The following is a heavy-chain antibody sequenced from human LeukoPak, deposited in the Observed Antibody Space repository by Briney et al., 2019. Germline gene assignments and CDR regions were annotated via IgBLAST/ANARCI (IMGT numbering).Heavy chain of an antibody. D-gene: IGHD6-19*01. V-gene: IGHV4-4*02. CDR2: IYHSGST. CDR1: GDSISSSDW. J-gene: IGHJ4*02. Sequence: PSETLSLTCAVSGDSISSSDWWSWVRQPPGKGLEWIGEIYHSGSTNYNPSLKSRVTISVDKSMNQFSLKLSSVTAADTAVYYCARERAVAGNLDYWGQGTLVTVSS. CDR3: ARERAVAGNLDY.